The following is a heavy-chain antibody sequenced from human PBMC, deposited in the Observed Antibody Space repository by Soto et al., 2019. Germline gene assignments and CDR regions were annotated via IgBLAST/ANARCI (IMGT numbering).Heavy chain of an antibody. CDR2: IGTTDDT. J-gene: IGHJ6*02. Sequence: EVQLLESGGGLVQRGGSLRLSCAASGFRFSYYDMHWVRQRKGKCLEWVAAIGTTDDTYYADSVKGRFIISRENDKNSLYLQMDSLRGGDTAVYFCARDGYSEGMDVWGQGNTVTVSS. CDR1: GFRFSYYD. V-gene: IGHV3-13*01. D-gene: IGHD2-2*03. CDR3: ARDGYSEGMDV.